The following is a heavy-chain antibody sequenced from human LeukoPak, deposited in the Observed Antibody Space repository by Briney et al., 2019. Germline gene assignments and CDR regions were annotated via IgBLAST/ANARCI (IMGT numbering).Heavy chain of an antibody. CDR1: GGTFSSYA. CDR2: IIPIFGTA. D-gene: IGHD5-24*01. Sequence: SVKVSCKASGGTFSSYAISWVRQAPGQGLEWMGGIIPIFGTANYAQKFQGRVTITTDESTSTAYMELSSLRSEDTAVYYCARVRDELQLPYYFDYWGQGTMVTVSS. V-gene: IGHV1-69*05. CDR3: ARVRDELQLPYYFDY. J-gene: IGHJ4*02.